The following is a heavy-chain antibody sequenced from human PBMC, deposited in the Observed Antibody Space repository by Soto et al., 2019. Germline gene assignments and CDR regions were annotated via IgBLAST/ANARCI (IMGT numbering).Heavy chain of an antibody. CDR1: GGLIISYD. D-gene: IGHD5-18*01. J-gene: IGHJ6*02. CDR2: IYYSGST. Sequence: PXEALYVTRTDFGGLIISYDGSWIRQPPGKGLEWIGYIYYSGSTNYNPSLKSRVTISVDTSKNQFSLKLSSVTAADTAVYYCARSNSYGYSHTKRRHYYYAMEVWGPGTTVTVPS. V-gene: IGHV4-59*01. CDR3: ARSNSYGYSHTKRRHYYYAMEV.